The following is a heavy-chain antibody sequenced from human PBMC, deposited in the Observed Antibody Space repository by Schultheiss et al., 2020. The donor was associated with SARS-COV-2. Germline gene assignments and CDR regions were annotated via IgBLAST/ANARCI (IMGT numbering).Heavy chain of an antibody. CDR2: IYSGGNT. D-gene: IGHD2-2*01. V-gene: IGHV3-66*01. CDR3: VRDGPAASYGMDV. J-gene: IGHJ6*02. Sequence: GESLKISCAASGLSVSNNYMTWVRQAPGKGLEWVSVIYSGGNTHYADSVRGRFIISRDNSKNTLYLQMTSLRVEDTAMYYCVRDGPAASYGMDVWGQGTTVIVSS. CDR1: GLSVSNNY.